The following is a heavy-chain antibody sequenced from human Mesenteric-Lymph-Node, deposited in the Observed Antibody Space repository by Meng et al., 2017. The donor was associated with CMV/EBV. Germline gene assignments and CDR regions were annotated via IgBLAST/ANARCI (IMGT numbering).Heavy chain of an antibody. CDR1: GYTFTNYD. CDR3: ARATVTTDAFDI. Sequence: ASVKVSCKASGYTFTNYDINWVRQATGHGLEWMGWMNPNSGNTGYAQKFQGRVTITRNTSINTAFMELNSLSSEDTAVYYCARATVTTDAFDIWGQGTMVTVSS. CDR2: MNPNSGNT. D-gene: IGHD4-17*01. V-gene: IGHV1-8*03. J-gene: IGHJ3*02.